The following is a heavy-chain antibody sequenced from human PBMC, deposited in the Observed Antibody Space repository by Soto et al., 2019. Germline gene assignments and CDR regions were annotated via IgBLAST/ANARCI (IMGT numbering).Heavy chain of an antibody. CDR1: GGYISSGGCS. V-gene: IGHV4-30-2*01. Sequence: SETLSLTCAVSGGYISSGGCSWRWIRQPPGKGLEWIGEINHSGSTNYNPSLKSRVTISVDTSKNQFSLKLTSVTAADTAVYYCARDKITGLFDYWGQGTLVTVSS. J-gene: IGHJ4*02. D-gene: IGHD2-8*02. CDR2: INHSGST. CDR3: ARDKITGLFDY.